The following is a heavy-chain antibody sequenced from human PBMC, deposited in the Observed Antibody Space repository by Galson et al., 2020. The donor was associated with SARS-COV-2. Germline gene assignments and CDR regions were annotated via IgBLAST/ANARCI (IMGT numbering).Heavy chain of an antibody. D-gene: IGHD3-16*01. Sequence: KVSCKGYGYSFTSYSHSRVRQLHGKGLEWMGRIEPSDSHTNYSPSFQGHVTISADQSISTAYLQWSSLKASDTAMYYGARNGWGGGGMDVWGQGTTVTGSS. CDR3: ARNGWGGGGMDV. J-gene: IGHJ6*02. CDR1: GYSFTSYS. V-gene: IGHV5-10-1*01. CDR2: IEPSDSHT.